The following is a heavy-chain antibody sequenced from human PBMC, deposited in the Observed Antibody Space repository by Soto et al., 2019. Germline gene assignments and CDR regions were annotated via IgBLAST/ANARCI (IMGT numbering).Heavy chain of an antibody. J-gene: IGHJ4*02. CDR3: ARRWGSGIDY. Sequence: SETLSLTCTVSGGSVTSANYYWTWIRQHPGKGLEWIGYIYYSGSTYYNPSLKSRVTISVDTSKNQFSLKLSSVTAADTAVYYCARRWGSGIDYWGQGTLVTVS. D-gene: IGHD3-10*01. CDR1: GGSVTSANYY. V-gene: IGHV4-31*03. CDR2: IYYSGST.